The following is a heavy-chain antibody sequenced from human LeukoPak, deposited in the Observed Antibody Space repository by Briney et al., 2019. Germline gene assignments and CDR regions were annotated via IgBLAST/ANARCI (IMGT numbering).Heavy chain of an antibody. CDR1: GFTFSNYA. V-gene: IGHV3-23*01. CDR3: ARGGYCSGGSCYNDY. D-gene: IGHD2-15*01. CDR2: ISGSGAGT. J-gene: IGHJ4*02. Sequence: GGSLRLSCAASGFTFSNYAVSWVRQAPGKGLEWVSGISGSGAGTYYADSVKGRFTMSRDNSKSTLYLQMNSLRAEDTAVYYCARGGYCSGGSCYNDYWGQGTLVTVSS.